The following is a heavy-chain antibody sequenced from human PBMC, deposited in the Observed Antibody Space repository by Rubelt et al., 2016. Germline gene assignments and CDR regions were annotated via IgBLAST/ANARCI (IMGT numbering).Heavy chain of an antibody. CDR2: ISSSSSYI. CDR1: GFTFSDYY. D-gene: IGHD5-18*01. V-gene: IGHV3-11*06. Sequence: GQLLESGGGLVQPGGSLRLSCAASGFTFSDYYMSWIRQAPGKGLEWVSSISSSSSYIYYGDSVKGRCTISRDNVKNSLYLQMNSLRAEDTAVYYCAKDRGYSYGDYFDYWGQGTLVTVSS. CDR3: AKDRGYSYGDYFDY. J-gene: IGHJ4*02.